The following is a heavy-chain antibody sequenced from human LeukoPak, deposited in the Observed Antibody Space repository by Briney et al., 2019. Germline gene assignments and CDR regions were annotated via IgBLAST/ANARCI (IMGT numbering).Heavy chain of an antibody. J-gene: IGHJ4*02. V-gene: IGHV1-69*05. CDR3: ARGFVDTAMVTVY. CDR2: IIPIFGTA. D-gene: IGHD5-18*01. Sequence: SVKVSCKASGGTFSSYAISWVRQAPGQGLEWMGRIIPIFGTANYAQKFQGRVTITTDESTSTAYMELSSLRSEDTAVYYCARGFVDTAMVTVYWGQGTLVTVSS. CDR1: GGTFSSYA.